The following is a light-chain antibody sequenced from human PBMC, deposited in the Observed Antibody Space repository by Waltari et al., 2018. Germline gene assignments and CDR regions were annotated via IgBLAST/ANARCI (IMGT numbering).Light chain of an antibody. V-gene: IGKV1-39*01. J-gene: IGKJ2*01. CDR2: SAS. CDR3: QQTSSAPMST. Sequence: DIHLTKSPSSLSASIGDRVTIPCRASESIASYLNWYQHKPGKAPNLLIYSASNLQSGVPLRFSGSGSGTDFTLTISSLQPEDFATYYCQQTSSAPMSTFGRGTKLEIK. CDR1: ESIASY.